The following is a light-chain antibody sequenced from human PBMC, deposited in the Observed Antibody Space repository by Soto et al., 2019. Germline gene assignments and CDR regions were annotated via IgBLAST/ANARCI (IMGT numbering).Light chain of an antibody. Sequence: IVMTQSPATLSVSPGERATLSCRASQYVSRNLAWYQQKPGQAPRLLIHGVSTRATGIPDRFSGSGSGTEFTLTISSLQPEDFATYYCQQSYSTPLFGQGTKVEIK. CDR2: GVS. CDR1: QYVSRN. CDR3: QQSYSTPL. J-gene: IGKJ1*01. V-gene: IGKV3-15*01.